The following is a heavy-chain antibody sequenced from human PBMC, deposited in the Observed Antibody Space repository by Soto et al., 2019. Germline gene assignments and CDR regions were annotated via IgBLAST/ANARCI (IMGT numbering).Heavy chain of an antibody. CDR3: ARDSRGDCSGGSCYSAPSQPLDY. CDR1: GYTFTSYY. D-gene: IGHD2-15*01. V-gene: IGHV1-46*01. J-gene: IGHJ4*02. Sequence: ASVKVSCKASGYTFTSYYMHWVRQAPGQGLEWMGIINPSGGSTGYAQKFQGRVTMTRDTSTSTVYMELSSLRSEDTAVYYCARDSRGDCSGGSCYSAPSQPLDYWGQGTLVTVSS. CDR2: INPSGGST.